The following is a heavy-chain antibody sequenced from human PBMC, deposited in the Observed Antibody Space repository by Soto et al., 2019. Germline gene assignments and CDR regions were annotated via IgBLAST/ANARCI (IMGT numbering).Heavy chain of an antibody. V-gene: IGHV3-30-3*01. D-gene: IGHD2-21*02. CDR2: ISYDGSNK. CDR1: GFTFSSYA. Sequence: QVQLVESGGGVVQPGRSLRLSCAASGFTFSSYAMHWVRQAPGKGLEWVAVISYDGSNKYYADSVKGRFTISRDNSKNTLYLQMNSLRAEDTAVYYCARDPHIVVVTATAGSDWGQGTLVTVSS. CDR3: ARDPHIVVVTATAGSD. J-gene: IGHJ4*02.